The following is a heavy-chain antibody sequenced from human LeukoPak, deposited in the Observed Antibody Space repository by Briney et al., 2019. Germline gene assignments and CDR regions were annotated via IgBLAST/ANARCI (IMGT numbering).Heavy chain of an antibody. V-gene: IGHV3-48*03. J-gene: IGHJ3*02. CDR3: TRDQSPPYDSGGTLHFDI. CDR1: GFTFSSFE. CDR2: IGTRGSTI. Sequence: GGSLRLSCAASGFTFSSFEMNWVRQAPGTGLEWVSYIGTRGSTIYYADSVQGRFTISRDNAKNSLYLQMDSLRDEDTAVYYCTRDQSPPYDSGGTLHFDIRGHGTMVTVSS. D-gene: IGHD3-22*01.